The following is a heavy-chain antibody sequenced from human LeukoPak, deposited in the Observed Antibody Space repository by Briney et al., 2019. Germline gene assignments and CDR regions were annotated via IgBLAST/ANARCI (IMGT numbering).Heavy chain of an antibody. D-gene: IGHD6-13*01. CDR2: IYYSGST. Sequence: SETLSLTCTVSGGSISSYYWSWIRQPPGKGLEWIGYIYYSGSTNYNPYLKSRVTISVDTSKNQFSLKLSSVTAADTAVYYCARVLGIAAEEYYFDYWGQGTLVTVSS. CDR1: GGSISSYY. J-gene: IGHJ4*02. V-gene: IGHV4-59*01. CDR3: ARVLGIAAEEYYFDY.